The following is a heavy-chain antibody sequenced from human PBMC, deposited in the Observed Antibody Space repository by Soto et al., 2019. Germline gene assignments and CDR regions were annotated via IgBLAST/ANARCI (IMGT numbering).Heavy chain of an antibody. D-gene: IGHD3-9*01. CDR3: ARHHTYYDILTGYYTPTWFDP. CDR1: GYSFTSYW. V-gene: IGHV5-51*01. Sequence: GESLKISCKGSGYSFTSYWIGWGLQIPWKGLEWMGIIYPGDSDTNYSPSFQGHVTISADKSISTAYLQWSSLKASDTAMYYCARHHTYYDILTGYYTPTWFDPWGQGTLVTVS. J-gene: IGHJ5*02. CDR2: IYPGDSDT.